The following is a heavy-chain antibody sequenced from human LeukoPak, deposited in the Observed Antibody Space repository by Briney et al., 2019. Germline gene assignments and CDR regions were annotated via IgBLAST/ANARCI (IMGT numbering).Heavy chain of an antibody. CDR1: GLTFSSHE. CDR3: ASRHYDSSGHYFSFY. D-gene: IGHD3-22*01. CDR2: ICSSGTTI. J-gene: IGHJ4*02. Sequence: GGSLRLSCAASGLTFSSHEMNWVRQAPGKGLEWGSYICSSGTTINYADSVRGRFNISRDNAKNSVFLQMNTLRAEDTAVYYCASRHYDSSGHYFSFYWGQGTLVTVSS. V-gene: IGHV3-48*03.